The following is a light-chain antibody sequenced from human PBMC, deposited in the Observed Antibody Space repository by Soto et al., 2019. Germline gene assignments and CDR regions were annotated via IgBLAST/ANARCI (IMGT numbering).Light chain of an antibody. V-gene: IGKV3-15*01. J-gene: IGKJ4*01. CDR2: GAS. CDR3: QHYNNWPLT. CDR1: QSVSSN. Sequence: EIVMTQSQTTLSVSPGERATLSCRASQSVSSNLAWYQQKPGQAPRLLIYGASTRATGIPARFSGSGSGTEFTLTISSLQSEDFAVYYCQHYNNWPLTFGGGTKVEIK.